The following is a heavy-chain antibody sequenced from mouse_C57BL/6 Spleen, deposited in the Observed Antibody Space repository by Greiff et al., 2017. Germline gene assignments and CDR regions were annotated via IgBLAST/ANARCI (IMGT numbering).Heavy chain of an antibody. CDR3: ARTHYGSSPYYAMDY. J-gene: IGHJ4*01. V-gene: IGHV1-69*01. Sequence: QVQLQQPGAELVMPGASVKLSCKASGYTFTSYWMHWVKQRPGQGLEWIGEIDPSDSYTNYNQKFKGNSTLTVDKSSSTAYMQLSSLTSEDSAVYYCARTHYGSSPYYAMDYWGQGTSVTVSS. CDR1: GYTFTSYW. D-gene: IGHD1-1*01. CDR2: IDPSDSYT.